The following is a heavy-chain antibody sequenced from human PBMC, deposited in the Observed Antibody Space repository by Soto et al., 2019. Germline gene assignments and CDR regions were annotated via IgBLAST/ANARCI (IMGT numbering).Heavy chain of an antibody. CDR1: GFTFSSYA. D-gene: IGHD2-2*01. Sequence: EVQLLESGGGLVQPGGSLRLSCADSGFTFSSYAMSWVRQAPGKGLEWVSAISGSGGSTYNAYSVKGRGTISRDNSKNTLYRPMSSLRVDDTAVYYCAKRSLFSAMTTAFDIWGQGTMVTVSS. CDR2: ISGSGGST. CDR3: AKRSLFSAMTTAFDI. V-gene: IGHV3-23*01. J-gene: IGHJ3*02.